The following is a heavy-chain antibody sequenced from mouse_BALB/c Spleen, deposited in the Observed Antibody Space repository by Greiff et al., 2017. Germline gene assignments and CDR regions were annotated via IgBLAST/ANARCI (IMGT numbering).Heavy chain of an antibody. CDR2: IWGDGST. Sequence: QVQLKQSGPGLVAPSQSLSITCTVSGFSLTGYGVNWVRQPPGKGLEWLGMIWGDGSTDYNSALKSRLSISKDNSKSQVFLKMNSLQTDDTARYYCAREVHYYGSSSSFDYWGQGTTLTVSS. CDR3: AREVHYYGSSSSFDY. D-gene: IGHD1-1*01. J-gene: IGHJ2*01. CDR1: GFSLTGYG. V-gene: IGHV2-6-7*01.